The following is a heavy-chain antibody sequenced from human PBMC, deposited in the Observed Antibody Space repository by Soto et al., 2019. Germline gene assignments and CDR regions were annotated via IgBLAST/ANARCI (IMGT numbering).Heavy chain of an antibody. CDR1: GFTLSSHG. Sequence: QVQLVESGGGVVQPGGSLRLSCAASGFTLSSHGMQWVRQAPGKGLEWVAVVSYDGGTKYYADSVKGRFTISRDNSKNTLYLQMNSLRAEDRAVYYCVKEFGVAGSSYESFFDYWGQGTLVTVSS. J-gene: IGHJ4*02. CDR2: VSYDGGTK. D-gene: IGHD5-18*01. CDR3: VKEFGVAGSSYESFFDY. V-gene: IGHV3-30*18.